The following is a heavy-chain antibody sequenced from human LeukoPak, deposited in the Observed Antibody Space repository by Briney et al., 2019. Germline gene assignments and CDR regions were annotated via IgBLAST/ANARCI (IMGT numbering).Heavy chain of an antibody. CDR1: AYTFTSYY. Sequence: GASVKVSCKAAAYTFTSYYMHLVRQAPGQGLEWMGIINPSGGSTSYAQKFQGRVTMTRDMSTSTVYMELSSLRSEDTAVYYCARGGVRYSYGYVFFDYWGQGTLVTVSS. J-gene: IGHJ4*02. V-gene: IGHV1-46*01. D-gene: IGHD5-18*01. CDR2: INPSGGST. CDR3: ARGGVRYSYGYVFFDY.